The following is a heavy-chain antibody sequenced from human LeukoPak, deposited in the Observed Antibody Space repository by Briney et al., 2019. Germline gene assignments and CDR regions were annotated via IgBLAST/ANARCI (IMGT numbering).Heavy chain of an antibody. CDR1: GFTFGSYN. CDR3: IAGGWSTDAFEM. D-gene: IGHD6-19*01. Sequence: GGSLRLSCAASGFTFGSYNMSWVRQAPGKGLEWVSGISGSGGSTNYADSVKGRFTISRDNSKNMLFLQINSLRGEDTAVYYCIAGGWSTDAFEMWGQGTTVTVSS. CDR2: ISGSGGST. V-gene: IGHV3-23*01. J-gene: IGHJ3*02.